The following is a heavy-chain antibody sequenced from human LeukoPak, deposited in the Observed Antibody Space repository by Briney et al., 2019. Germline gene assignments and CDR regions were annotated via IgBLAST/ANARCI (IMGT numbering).Heavy chain of an antibody. Sequence: SETLSLTCTVSGGSISSYYWSWIRQPAGKGLEWIGRIYTSGSTNYNPSLKSRVTMSVDTSKNQFSLKLSSVTAADTAVYYCARGGSYSSSFNYYYYRDVRGKGTTVTVSS. CDR2: IYTSGST. CDR1: GGSISSYY. J-gene: IGHJ6*03. V-gene: IGHV4-4*07. D-gene: IGHD6-6*01. CDR3: ARGGSYSSSFNYYYYRDV.